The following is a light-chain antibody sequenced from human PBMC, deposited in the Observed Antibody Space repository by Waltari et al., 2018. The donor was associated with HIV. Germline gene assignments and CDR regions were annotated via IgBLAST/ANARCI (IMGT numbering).Light chain of an antibody. V-gene: IGLV2-8*01. CDR3: NSYAGSNNWV. J-gene: IGLJ3*02. Sequence: QSALTQPPSASGSPGQSVTISCTGTSSDVGGSKYVSWYQQHPGQAPKLMIYEVNKRPTGGPDRFSGSKSANTASLTVSGLQADDEADYYCNSYAGSNNWVFGGGTKLTVL. CDR2: EVN. CDR1: SSDVGGSKY.